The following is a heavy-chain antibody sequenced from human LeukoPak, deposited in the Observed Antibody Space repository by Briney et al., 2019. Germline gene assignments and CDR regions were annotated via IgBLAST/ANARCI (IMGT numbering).Heavy chain of an antibody. V-gene: IGHV3-30*18. CDR3: AKDKVWEYFDY. Sequence: PGGSLRLSCAASGFTFNSYGMHWVRQVPGKGLEWVAVISYDGRNEYYADSVKGRFTISRDNSKNTVHLQMNSLRVEDTALYYCAKDKVWEYFDYWGQGALVTVSS. D-gene: IGHD1-26*01. CDR1: GFTFNSYG. J-gene: IGHJ4*02. CDR2: ISYDGRNE.